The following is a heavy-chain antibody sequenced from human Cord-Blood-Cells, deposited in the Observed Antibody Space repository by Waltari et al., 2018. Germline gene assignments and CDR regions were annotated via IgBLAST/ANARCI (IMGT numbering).Heavy chain of an antibody. V-gene: IGHV4-59*01. Sequence: QVQLQESGPGLVKPSETLSLTCTVPGGSIRSYYWSWLRQPPGKGLEWIGYIYYSGSTNYNPSLKSRVTISVDTSKNQFSLKLSSVTAADTAVYYCARSPITMVRGVIGWFDPWGQGTLVTVSS. CDR1: GGSIRSYY. D-gene: IGHD3-10*01. CDR3: ARSPITMVRGVIGWFDP. CDR2: IYYSGST. J-gene: IGHJ5*02.